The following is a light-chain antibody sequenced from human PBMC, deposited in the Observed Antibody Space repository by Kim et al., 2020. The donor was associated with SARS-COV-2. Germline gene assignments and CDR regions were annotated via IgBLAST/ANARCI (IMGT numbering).Light chain of an antibody. CDR1: SLRSFY. J-gene: IGLJ3*02. CDR3: SSRDSSGNHWV. Sequence: ALVQTVRITCKGGSLRSFYASWYQQKPGQDPVIVIYGNNNRPSAIPHQFSGCTTGGKASLTITGAQEEDEEDYYCSSRDSSGNHWVFGGGTQLTVL. CDR2: GNN. V-gene: IGLV3-19*01.